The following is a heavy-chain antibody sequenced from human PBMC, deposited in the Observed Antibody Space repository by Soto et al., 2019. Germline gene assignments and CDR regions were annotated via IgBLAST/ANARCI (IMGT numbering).Heavy chain of an antibody. CDR2: IKQDGSEK. V-gene: IGHV3-7*01. CDR3: ARDRIRNYHYYGMEV. Sequence: PVGSLRLSCASSVFTFSSYWMSCVRHSPGKGLEWVANIKQDGSEKYYVDSVKGRFTISRDNAKNSLYLQMNSLRAEDTAVYYCARDRIRNYHYYGMEVWGQGTTVNVSS. J-gene: IGHJ6*01. CDR1: VFTFSSYW. D-gene: IGHD3-10*01.